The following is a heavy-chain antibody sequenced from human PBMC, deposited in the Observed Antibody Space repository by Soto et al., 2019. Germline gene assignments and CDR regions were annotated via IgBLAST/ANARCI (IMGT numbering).Heavy chain of an antibody. D-gene: IGHD5-12*01. CDR3: ARDSDGDVATGIDY. CDR2: ISSSSSTI. V-gene: IGHV3-48*02. J-gene: IGHJ4*02. CDR1: VFTFISYS. Sequence: GWSLRLSCASSVFTFISYSMNWVRQAPGKGLEWVSYISSSSSTIYYADSVKGRFTISRDNAKNSLYLQMNSLRDEDTAVYYCARDSDGDVATGIDYWGQGTLVTVSS.